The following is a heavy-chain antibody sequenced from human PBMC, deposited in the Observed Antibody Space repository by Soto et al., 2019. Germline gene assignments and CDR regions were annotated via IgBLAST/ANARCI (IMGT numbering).Heavy chain of an antibody. CDR3: ARERVAGYYNVIGY. CDR2: IIPILGIA. J-gene: IGHJ4*02. V-gene: IGHV1-69*08. D-gene: IGHD3-22*01. Sequence: QVQLVQSGAEVKKPGSSVKVSCKASGGTFSSYTISWVRQAPGQGLEWMGRIIPILGIANYAQKFQGRVTITADKSTSTAYMELSSLRSEDTAVYYCARERVAGYYNVIGYWGQGTLVTVSS. CDR1: GGTFSSYT.